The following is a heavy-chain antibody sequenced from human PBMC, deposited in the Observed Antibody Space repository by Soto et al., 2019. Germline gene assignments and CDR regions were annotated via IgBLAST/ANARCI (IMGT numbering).Heavy chain of an antibody. CDR2: IYYSGST. CDR1: GGSISSSSYY. Sequence: PSETLSLTCTVSGGSISSSSYYWGWIRQPPGKGLEWIGSIYYSGSTYYNPSLKSRVTISVDTSKNQFSLKLSSVTAADTAVYYCARQSSYGWQLDYWGQGTLVTVSS. D-gene: IGHD4-17*01. J-gene: IGHJ4*02. CDR3: ARQSSYGWQLDY. V-gene: IGHV4-39*01.